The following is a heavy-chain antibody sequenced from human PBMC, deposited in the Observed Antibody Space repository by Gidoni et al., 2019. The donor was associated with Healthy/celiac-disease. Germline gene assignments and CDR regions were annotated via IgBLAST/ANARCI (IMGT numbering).Heavy chain of an antibody. V-gene: IGHV1-69*01. D-gene: IGHD1-26*01. CDR2: LIPTSGTA. CDR3: ARPVGATRRYDAFDI. CDR1: GVTVSSYA. J-gene: IGHJ3*02. Sequence: QVQLVQSGAEVKKPGSSVKVSCKASGVTVSSYAISWVRPAPGHGLEWMGGLIPTSGTANAAQKAQGRVTSTAAEATSTAYMELSSLRSADTAVYYCARPVGATRRYDAFDIWGQGTMVTFSS.